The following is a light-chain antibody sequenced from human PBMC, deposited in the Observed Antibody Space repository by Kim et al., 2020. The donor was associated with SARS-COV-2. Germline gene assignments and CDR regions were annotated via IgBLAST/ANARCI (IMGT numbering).Light chain of an antibody. CDR2: DAS. J-gene: IGKJ5*01. V-gene: IGKV3-15*01. CDR1: QSVTSK. Sequence: SPGERATLSCRASQSVTSKLAWYQQKPGQAPRLLIYDASSRAPGVPARFSGSGSGTEFTLSISSLQSEDFGVYYCQQYNNWPPITFGQGTRLEIK. CDR3: QQYNNWPPIT.